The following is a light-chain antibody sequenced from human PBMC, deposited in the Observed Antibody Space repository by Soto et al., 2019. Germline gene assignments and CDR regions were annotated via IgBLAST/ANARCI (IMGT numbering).Light chain of an antibody. CDR3: QSYDSSLSGPVV. Sequence: QSVLTQPPSVSGAPWQRVTISCTGSSSNIGAGYDVHWYQQLPGTAPKLLIYGNSNRPSGVPDRFSGSKSGTSASLAITGLQAEDEADYYCQSYDSSLSGPVVFGGGTKVTVL. CDR1: SSNIGAGYD. J-gene: IGLJ2*01. CDR2: GNS. V-gene: IGLV1-40*01.